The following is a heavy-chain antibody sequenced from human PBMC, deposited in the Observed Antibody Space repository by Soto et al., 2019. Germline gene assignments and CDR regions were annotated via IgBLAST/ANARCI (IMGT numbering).Heavy chain of an antibody. D-gene: IGHD5-12*01. CDR1: GGSISSSSYY. Sequence: QLQLQESGPGLVKPSETLSLTCTVSGGSISSSSYYWGWIRQPPGKGLEWIGSIYYSGSTYYNPPLKTRVTISVNTSETQFPLKLSPVTAADTAVFYCAGPPIGYSGYDSDYWGQGTLVTVSS. CDR3: AGPPIGYSGYDSDY. J-gene: IGHJ4*02. V-gene: IGHV4-39*01. CDR2: IYYSGST.